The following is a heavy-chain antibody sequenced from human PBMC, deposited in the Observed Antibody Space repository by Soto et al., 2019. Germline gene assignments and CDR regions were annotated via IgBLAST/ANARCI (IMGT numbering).Heavy chain of an antibody. J-gene: IGHJ6*02. V-gene: IGHV1-69*06. Sequence: QVQLVQSGAEVKKPGSSVKVSCKASGGTFSSYAISWVRQAPGQGLEWMGGIIPIFGTANYAQKFQGRVTITADKSTSTAYMELSRLRSEDTAVYYCARRAGRCSSTSCYSGRYYYGMDVWGQGTTVTVSS. D-gene: IGHD2-2*01. CDR2: IIPIFGTA. CDR3: ARRAGRCSSTSCYSGRYYYGMDV. CDR1: GGTFSSYA.